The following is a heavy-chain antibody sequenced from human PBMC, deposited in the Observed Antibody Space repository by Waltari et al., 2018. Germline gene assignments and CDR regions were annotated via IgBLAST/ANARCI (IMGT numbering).Heavy chain of an antibody. CDR3: ASVSLG. V-gene: IGHV3-7*02. CDR1: GFTFRSYW. J-gene: IGHJ6*04. CDR2: IKTDGSEK. D-gene: IGHD3-16*01. Sequence: DVQMVEPGGTLVQPGGSLRLSCVVSGFTFRSYWMGWVRQAPGKGLEWVANIKTDGSEKHYVDSVKGRFIVSRDNAKNSLYLQMNSLTVEDTAVYFCASVSLGWGKGTTVTVSS.